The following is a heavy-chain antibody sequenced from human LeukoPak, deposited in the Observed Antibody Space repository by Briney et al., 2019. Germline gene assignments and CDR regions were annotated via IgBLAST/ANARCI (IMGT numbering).Heavy chain of an antibody. V-gene: IGHV3-11*04. CDR1: GFTFSDYY. Sequence: PGGSLRLSCAASGFTFSDYYMSWIRQAPGKGLEWVSYISSSSSTIYYADSVKGRFTISRDNAKNSLYLQVNSLRDEDTAVYYCAKGDSGYYYFYWGQGTLVTVSS. CDR2: ISSSSSTI. CDR3: AKGDSGYYYFY. D-gene: IGHD3-22*01. J-gene: IGHJ4*02.